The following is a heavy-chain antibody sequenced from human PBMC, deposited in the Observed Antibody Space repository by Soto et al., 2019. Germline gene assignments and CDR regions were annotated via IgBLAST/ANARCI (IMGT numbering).Heavy chain of an antibody. CDR2: IYYSGST. CDR1: GGSISSHY. D-gene: IGHD6-13*01. Sequence: SETLSLTCTVSGGSISSHYWNWIRRPPGKGLEWIGHIYYSGSTNYNPSLKSRVTISVDTSKNQFSLKLSSVTAADTAVYYCARGYYYYIDVWGKGTTVTVSS. J-gene: IGHJ6*03. CDR3: ARGYYYYIDV. V-gene: IGHV4-59*08.